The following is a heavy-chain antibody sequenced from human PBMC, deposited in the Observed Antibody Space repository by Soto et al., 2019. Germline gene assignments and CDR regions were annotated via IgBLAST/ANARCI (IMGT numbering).Heavy chain of an antibody. D-gene: IGHD4-4*01. CDR1: GGSISSSNW. V-gene: IGHV4-4*02. CDR2: IYHSGST. Sequence: QVQLQESGPGLVKSSVTLSLTCAVSGGSISSSNWWSWVRQPPGKGLEWIGEIYHSGSTNYNPSLKSRVTISVDKSKNQFSLKLSSVTAADTAVYYCARDMRSGPYSYYYGMDVWGQGTTVTVSS. J-gene: IGHJ6*02. CDR3: ARDMRSGPYSYYYGMDV.